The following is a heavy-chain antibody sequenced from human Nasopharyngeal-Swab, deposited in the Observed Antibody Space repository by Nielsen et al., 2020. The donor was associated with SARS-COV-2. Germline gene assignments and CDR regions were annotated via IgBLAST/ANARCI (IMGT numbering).Heavy chain of an antibody. CDR3: ARGSYYGDYDY. CDR2: INHIGST. D-gene: IGHD4-17*01. V-gene: IGHV4-34*01. CDR1: GGSFTTYS. Sequence: SETLSLTFAVYGGSFTTYSWIWIRQPPGKGLEWIGEINHIGSTNYNTYNPSLNSRVTISLATSKNQFSLTLTSVTAADTAIYFCARGSYYGDYDYWGQGALVTVSS. J-gene: IGHJ4*02.